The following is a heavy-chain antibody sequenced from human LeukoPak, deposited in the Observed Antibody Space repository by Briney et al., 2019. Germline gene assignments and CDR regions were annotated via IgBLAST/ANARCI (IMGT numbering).Heavy chain of an antibody. CDR3: ARPFNDMILAVTYFDS. V-gene: IGHV1-2*06. CDR2: LNPYTGAT. Sequence: ASVKVSCKASGYTLTDYFIHWVRQVPGQGFEWRGRLNPYTGATLYARKFQGRVTMTRDTSISTAFLEVTSLTSDDTAMYYCARPFNDMILAVTYFDSWGQGTQVTVSS. J-gene: IGHJ4*02. CDR1: GYTLTDYF. D-gene: IGHD3-22*01.